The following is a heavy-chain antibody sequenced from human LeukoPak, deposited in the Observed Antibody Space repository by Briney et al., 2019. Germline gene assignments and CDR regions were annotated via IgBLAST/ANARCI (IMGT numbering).Heavy chain of an antibody. CDR1: GFTFSTFG. D-gene: IGHD2/OR15-2a*01. CDR3: ANGGSMAHEKIHN. Sequence: GGSLRLSCVASGFTFSTFGMSWVRQAPGKGLEWVSSISDTGGYTYYADSMKGRFTISRDNSKNTLYLQMNSLRAEDTAVYHCANGGSMAHEKIHNWGQGTLVTVSS. V-gene: IGHV3-23*01. CDR2: ISDTGGYT. J-gene: IGHJ4*02.